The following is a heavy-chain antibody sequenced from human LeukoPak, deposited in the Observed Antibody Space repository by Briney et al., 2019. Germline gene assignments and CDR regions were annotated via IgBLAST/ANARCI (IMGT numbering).Heavy chain of an antibody. J-gene: IGHJ4*02. D-gene: IGHD3-10*01. CDR2: INHSGST. CDR3: ARDGFFPTHDYYGSGSLIDY. Sequence: SETLSLTCAVYGGSFSGYYWSWIRQPPGKGLEWIGEINHSGSTNYNPSLKSRVTISVDTSKNQFSLKLSSVTAADTAVYYCARDGFFPTHDYYGSGSLIDYWGQGTLVTVSS. V-gene: IGHV4-34*01. CDR1: GGSFSGYY.